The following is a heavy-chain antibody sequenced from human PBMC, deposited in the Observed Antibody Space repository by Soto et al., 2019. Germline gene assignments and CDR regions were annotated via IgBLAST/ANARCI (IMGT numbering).Heavy chain of an antibody. J-gene: IGHJ6*02. CDR2: INHSGST. V-gene: IGHV4-34*01. D-gene: IGHD1-7*01. Sequence: SETLSLTCAVYGGSFSGYYWSWIRQPPGKGLEWIGEINHSGSTNYNPSLKSRVTISVDTSKNQFSLKLSSVTAADTAVYYCARVEYNWNYVSYYYYGMDGWGQGTTVTVSS. CDR1: GGSFSGYY. CDR3: ARVEYNWNYVSYYYYGMDG.